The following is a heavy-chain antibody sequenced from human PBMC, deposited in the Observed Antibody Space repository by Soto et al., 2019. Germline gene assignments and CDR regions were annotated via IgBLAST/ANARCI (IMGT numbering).Heavy chain of an antibody. CDR3: ARDPEYSSSSSPSP. CDR1: GYTFTGYY. Sequence: GASVKVSCKASGYTFTGYYMHWVRQAPGQGLEWMGWINPNSGGTNYAQKFQGRVTMTRDTSISTAYMELSRLRSDDTAVYYCARDPEYSSSSSPSPWAQGTLVTVSS. J-gene: IGHJ5*02. V-gene: IGHV1-2*02. CDR2: INPNSGGT. D-gene: IGHD6-6*01.